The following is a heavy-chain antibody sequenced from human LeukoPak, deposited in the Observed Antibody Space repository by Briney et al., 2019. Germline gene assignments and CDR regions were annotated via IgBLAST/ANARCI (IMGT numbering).Heavy chain of an antibody. J-gene: IGHJ4*02. CDR2: IYHSGST. CDR3: AKATGTGGDQIDY. CDR1: GYSVSSGYY. D-gene: IGHD1-14*01. Sequence: PSQTLSLTCTVSGYSVSSGYYWGWIRQPPGKGLEWIGYIYHSGSTYYNPSLKSRVTISVDRSKNQFSLKLSSVTAADTAVYYCAKATGTGGDQIDYWGQGTLVTVSS. V-gene: IGHV4-30-2*01.